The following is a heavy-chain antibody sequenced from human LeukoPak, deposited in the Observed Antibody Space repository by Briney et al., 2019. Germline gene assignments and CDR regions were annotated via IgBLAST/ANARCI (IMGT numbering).Heavy chain of an antibody. Sequence: PSETLSLTCTVSGGSISSYYWSWIRQPPGKGLEWIGYIYYSGSTNYNPSLKSRVTISVDTSKNQFSLKLSSVTAADTAVYYCARTNYDSSGYYPVYYYGMDVWGQGTTVTVSS. CDR1: GGSISSYY. V-gene: IGHV4-59*08. J-gene: IGHJ6*02. CDR2: IYYSGST. D-gene: IGHD3-22*01. CDR3: ARTNYDSSGYYPVYYYGMDV.